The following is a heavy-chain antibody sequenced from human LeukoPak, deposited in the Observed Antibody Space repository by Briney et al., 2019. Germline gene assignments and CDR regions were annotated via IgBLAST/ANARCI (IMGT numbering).Heavy chain of an antibody. CDR1: GFTFSSYW. CDR3: ARDLPLYDFWSGYYNFAFDI. D-gene: IGHD3-3*01. CDR2: IKQDGSEK. V-gene: IGHV3-7*01. Sequence: GGSLRLSCAASGFTFSSYWMSWVRQAPGRGLEWVANIKQDGSEKYYVDSVKGRFTISRDNAKNSLYLQMNSLRAEDTAVYYCARDLPLYDFWSGYYNFAFDIWGQGTMVTVSS. J-gene: IGHJ3*02.